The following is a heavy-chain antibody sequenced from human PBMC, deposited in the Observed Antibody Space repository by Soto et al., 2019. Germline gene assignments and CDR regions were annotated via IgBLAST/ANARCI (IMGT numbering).Heavy chain of an antibody. J-gene: IGHJ6*02. Sequence: GGSLRLSCAASGFTFSSYAMHWVRQAPGKGLEWVAVISYDGSNKYYADSVKGRFTISRDNSKNTLYLQMNSLRAEDTAVYYCATRTSNITMIVVVITYGMDVWGQGTTVTVSS. CDR2: ISYDGSNK. V-gene: IGHV3-30-3*01. D-gene: IGHD3-22*01. CDR1: GFTFSSYA. CDR3: ATRTSNITMIVVVITYGMDV.